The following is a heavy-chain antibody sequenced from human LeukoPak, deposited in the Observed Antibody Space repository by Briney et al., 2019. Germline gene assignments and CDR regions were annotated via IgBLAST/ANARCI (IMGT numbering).Heavy chain of an antibody. Sequence: PGRSLRLSCAASGFTFDDYAMHWVRQAPGKGLEWVSGISWNSGSIGYADSVKGRFTISRDNAKNSLYLQMNSLRAEDMALYYCAKAGNWNDADGAFDIWGQGTMVTVSS. CDR2: ISWNSGSI. D-gene: IGHD1-1*01. V-gene: IGHV3-9*03. CDR1: GFTFDDYA. J-gene: IGHJ3*02. CDR3: AKAGNWNDADGAFDI.